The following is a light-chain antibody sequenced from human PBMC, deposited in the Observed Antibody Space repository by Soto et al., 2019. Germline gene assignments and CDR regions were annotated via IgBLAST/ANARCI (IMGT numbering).Light chain of an antibody. Sequence: EIVMTQSPGTLSVSPVESATLSCRASQSVSSNLAWYQQKPGQAPRLLIYGASTRATGLPARFSGSGSGTDFPLTISSLQSEDFAVYYCQHYNYWPPPTFGQGTKVDIK. J-gene: IGKJ1*01. V-gene: IGKV3-15*01. CDR3: QHYNYWPPPT. CDR1: QSVSSN. CDR2: GAS.